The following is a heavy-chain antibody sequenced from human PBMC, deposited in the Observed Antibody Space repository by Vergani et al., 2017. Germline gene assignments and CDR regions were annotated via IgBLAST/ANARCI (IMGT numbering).Heavy chain of an antibody. J-gene: IGHJ4*02. CDR3: AKDREMATITGY. CDR1: GFSFTSYG. D-gene: IGHD5-24*01. V-gene: IGHV3-21*01. CDR2: ISGNNDDV. Sequence: VRLVESGGGVVQPGRSLRLSCAASGFSFTSYGMNWVRQAPGKGLEWVSSISGNNDDVYYADSVKGRFTISRDNAKNSLYLDMSSLRAEDTAVYYCAKDREMATITGYWGQGTLVTVSS.